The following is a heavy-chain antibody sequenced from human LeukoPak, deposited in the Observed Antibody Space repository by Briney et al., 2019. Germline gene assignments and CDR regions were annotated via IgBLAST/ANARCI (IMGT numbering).Heavy chain of an antibody. J-gene: IGHJ4*02. V-gene: IGHV3-74*01. CDR3: ASVGYGSEN. Sequence: GSLRLSCAASGFTFSRFLMDWVRQAPGKGLVWVSRINSDGSNTSYADFVKGRFTISRDNAKNTLYLQMNSLRVEDTAVYYCASVGYGSENWGQGTLVTVSS. CDR2: INSDGSNT. CDR1: GFTFSRFL. D-gene: IGHD3-10*01.